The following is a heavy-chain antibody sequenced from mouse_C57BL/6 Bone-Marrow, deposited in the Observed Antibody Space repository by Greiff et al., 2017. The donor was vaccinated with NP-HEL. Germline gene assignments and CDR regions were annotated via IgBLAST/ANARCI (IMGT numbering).Heavy chain of an antibody. Sequence: VQLKESGPVLVKPGASVKMSCKASGYTFTDYYMNWVKQSHGKSLEWIGVINPYNGGTSYNQKFKGKATLTVDKSSSTAYMELNSLTSEDSAVYYCARGWLPTWYFDYWGQGTTLTVSS. V-gene: IGHV1-19*01. D-gene: IGHD2-2*01. CDR2: INPYNGGT. CDR3: ARGWLPTWYFDY. J-gene: IGHJ2*01. CDR1: GYTFTDYY.